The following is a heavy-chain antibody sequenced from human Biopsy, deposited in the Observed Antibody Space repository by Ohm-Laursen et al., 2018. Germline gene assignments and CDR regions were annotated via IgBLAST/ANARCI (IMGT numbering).Heavy chain of an antibody. Sequence: ASVKVSCKASGYNFRGYHLHWVRLAPGQGLEWMGWINPDTGETRYAPKFQGRLALTRDVSVNTGYLELSSLGSDDTAIYFCAKPSGGVSTIGFNPWGQGTQIIVS. J-gene: IGHJ5*02. D-gene: IGHD5/OR15-5a*01. CDR2: INPDTGET. CDR1: GYNFRGYH. CDR3: AKPSGGVSTIGFNP. V-gene: IGHV1-2*02.